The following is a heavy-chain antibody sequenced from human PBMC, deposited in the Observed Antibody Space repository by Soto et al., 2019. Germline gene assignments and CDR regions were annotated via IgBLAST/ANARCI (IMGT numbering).Heavy chain of an antibody. CDR2: IWYDGSNK. CDR1: GFTFSSYG. CDR3: ARDGAWMVLATDYYYDGMDV. D-gene: IGHD6-19*01. J-gene: IGHJ6*02. Sequence: QVQLVESGGGVVQPGRSLRLSCAASGFTFSSYGMHWVRQAPGKGLEWVAVIWYDGSNKYYADSVKGRFTISRDNSKNSVYLQMNSLRAEDTAVYYCARDGAWMVLATDYYYDGMDVWGQGTTVTVSS. V-gene: IGHV3-33*01.